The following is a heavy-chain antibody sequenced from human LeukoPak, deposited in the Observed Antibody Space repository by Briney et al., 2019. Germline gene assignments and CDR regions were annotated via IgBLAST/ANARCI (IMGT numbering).Heavy chain of an antibody. Sequence: GGSLRLSCAASGFSVSDYAMAWVRQAPGKGLEWVSYITGHADWTYYADSIKGRFTISRDISNNTLHLQMNAVGAEDTAVYFCAKDRRRCSSTARHWDFFDFWGQGALVTVSS. CDR1: GFSVSDYA. CDR3: AKDRRRCSSTARHWDFFDF. CDR2: ITGHADWT. D-gene: IGHD2-15*01. J-gene: IGHJ4*02. V-gene: IGHV3-23*01.